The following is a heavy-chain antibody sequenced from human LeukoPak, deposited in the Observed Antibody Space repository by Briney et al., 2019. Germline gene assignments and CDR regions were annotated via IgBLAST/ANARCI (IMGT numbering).Heavy chain of an antibody. CDR3: ARDRDSSGNDAFDI. J-gene: IGHJ3*02. CDR1: GFTFTTYW. CDR2: IDWNGDNI. V-gene: IGHV3-20*04. Sequence: GESLRLSCAASGFTFTTYWMTWVRQAPGKGLEWVSGIDWNGDNIGYADSVKGRFTISRDNAKNSLYLHMNSLRAEDSALYYCARDRDSSGNDAFDIWGQGTMVTVSS. D-gene: IGHD3-22*01.